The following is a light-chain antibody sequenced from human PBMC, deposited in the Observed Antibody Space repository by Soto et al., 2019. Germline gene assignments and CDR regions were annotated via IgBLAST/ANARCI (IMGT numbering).Light chain of an antibody. CDR2: LGS. CDR1: QSLLHSNGYNY. V-gene: IGKV2-28*01. CDR3: MQALQNNWT. Sequence: DIVMTQSPLSLPVTPGEPASISCRCSQSLLHSNGYNYLDWYLQKPGQSPQLLIYLGSNRASGVPDRFSGSGSGTDFTLKISRVEAEDVGVYYCMQALQNNWTFDQETKVDIK. J-gene: IGKJ1*01.